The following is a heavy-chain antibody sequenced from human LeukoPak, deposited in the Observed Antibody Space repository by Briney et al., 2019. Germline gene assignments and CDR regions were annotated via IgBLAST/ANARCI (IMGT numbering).Heavy chain of an antibody. J-gene: IGHJ4*02. V-gene: IGHV3-23*01. CDR3: VRDSDDYYWALDF. Sequence: PGGSLRLSCAASGFTFSSYAMSWVRQAPGKGLEWVSAISGSGGSTYYADSVKGRFTISRDNGKNTLYLQMNSLRAEDTAVYYCVRDSDDYYWALDFWGQGTPVTVSS. CDR1: GFTFSSYA. D-gene: IGHD3-10*01. CDR2: ISGSGGST.